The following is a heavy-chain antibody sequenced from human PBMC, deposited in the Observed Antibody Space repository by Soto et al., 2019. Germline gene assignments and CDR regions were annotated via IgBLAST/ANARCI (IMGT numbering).Heavy chain of an antibody. J-gene: IGHJ5*02. CDR3: AGSTSWFDP. Sequence: TQSRTCTVSGGSISSSSYYWGWIRQPPGKGLEWIGSIYYSGSTYYNPSLKSRVTISVDTSKNQFSLKLSSVTAADTAVYYCAGSTSWFDPWGQGTLVTVSS. CDR2: IYYSGST. CDR1: GGSISSSSYY. D-gene: IGHD6-13*01. V-gene: IGHV4-39*01.